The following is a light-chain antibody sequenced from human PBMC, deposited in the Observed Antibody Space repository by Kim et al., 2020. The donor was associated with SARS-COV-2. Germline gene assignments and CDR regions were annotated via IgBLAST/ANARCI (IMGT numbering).Light chain of an antibody. CDR3: NSRDSSGNHLAV. Sequence: LGQTVRITCQGDSLRTFYGNWYQQKPGQAPVLVIYGNTNRPSGIPDRFSGSSSGNTASLTITGAQAEDEADYYCNSRDSSGNHLAVFGGGTQLTVL. V-gene: IGLV3-19*01. CDR1: SLRTFY. CDR2: GNT. J-gene: IGLJ2*01.